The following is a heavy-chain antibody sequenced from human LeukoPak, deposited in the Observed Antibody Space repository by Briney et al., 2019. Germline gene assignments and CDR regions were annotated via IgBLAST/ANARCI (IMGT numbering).Heavy chain of an antibody. V-gene: IGHV1-24*01. CDR3: ATVGHRYYYDSSGYAYLA. J-gene: IGHJ5*02. CDR2: FDPEDGET. D-gene: IGHD3-22*01. Sequence: ASVKVSYKVSGYTLTELSMHWVRQAPGKGLEWMGGFDPEDGETIYAQKFQGRVTMTEDTSTDTAYMELSSLRSEDTAVYYCATVGHRYYYDSSGYAYLAWGQGTLVTVSS. CDR1: GYTLTELS.